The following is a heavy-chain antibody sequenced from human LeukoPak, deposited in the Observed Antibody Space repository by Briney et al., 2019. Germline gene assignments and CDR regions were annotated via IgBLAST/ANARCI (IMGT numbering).Heavy chain of an antibody. J-gene: IGHJ5*02. V-gene: IGHV1-69*04. CDR2: IIPILGIA. Sequence: SVKVSCKASGGTFSSYAISWVRQAPGQGLEWMGRIIPILGIANYARKFQGRVTITADKSTSTAYMELCSLRSEDTAVYYCAGRSGFWSGYYTYNWFDPWGQGTLVTVSS. D-gene: IGHD3-3*01. CDR1: GGTFSSYA. CDR3: AGRSGFWSGYYTYNWFDP.